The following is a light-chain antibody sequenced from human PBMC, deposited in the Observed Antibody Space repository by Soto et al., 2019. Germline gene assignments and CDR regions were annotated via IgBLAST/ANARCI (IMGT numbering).Light chain of an antibody. Sequence: EIVLTQSPGTLSLSPGERATLSCTASQSVAGNFLPWYQQRPGQAPRLLISAASSRATAIPDRFSGSGSGTEFTLTISRLEPDDSAVYFCQQYGNSPLTFGPGTKLNIK. J-gene: IGKJ3*01. CDR1: QSVAGNF. CDR2: AAS. CDR3: QQYGNSPLT. V-gene: IGKV3-20*01.